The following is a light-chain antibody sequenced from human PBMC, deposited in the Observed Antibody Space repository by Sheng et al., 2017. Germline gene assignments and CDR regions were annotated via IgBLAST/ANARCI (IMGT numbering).Light chain of an antibody. CDR3: QHYNNYPPWT. CDR2: VHP. CDR1: QSISTN. J-gene: IGKJ1*01. Sequence: EIVMTQSPATLSVSPGERATISCRASQSISTNLVWYQQTPGQGPEAPPSMVHPPGPLGIPARFSGSGSGTEFTLTISSLQSEDFAVYYCQHYNNYPPWTFGQGTKWKSN. V-gene: IGKV3-15*01.